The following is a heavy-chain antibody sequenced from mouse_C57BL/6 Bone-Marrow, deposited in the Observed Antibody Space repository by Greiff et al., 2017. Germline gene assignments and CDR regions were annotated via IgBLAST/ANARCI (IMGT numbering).Heavy chain of an antibody. CDR1: GYTFTSYW. CDR3: ARPSMTTVGMDY. D-gene: IGHD1-1*01. V-gene: IGHV1-59*01. J-gene: IGHJ4*01. Sequence: QVQLQQPGAELVRPGTSVKLSCKASGYTFTSYWMHWVKQRPGQGLEWIGVIDPSDSYTTYNQKFKGKATLTVDTSSSTAYMQLSSLTSEDSAVYYCARPSMTTVGMDYWGQGTSVTVAS. CDR2: IDPSDSYT.